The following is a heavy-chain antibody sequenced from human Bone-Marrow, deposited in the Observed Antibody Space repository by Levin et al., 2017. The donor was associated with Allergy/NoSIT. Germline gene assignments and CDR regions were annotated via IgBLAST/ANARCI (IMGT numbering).Heavy chain of an antibody. CDR3: ATGYSSGWYLGWRPYDY. CDR1: GYTLTELS. Sequence: ASVKVSCKVSGYTLTELSMHWVRQAPGKGLEWMGGFDPEDGETIYAQKFQGRVTMTEDTSTDTAYMELSSLRSEDTAVYYCATGYSSGWYLGWRPYDYWGQGTLVTVSS. D-gene: IGHD6-19*01. CDR2: FDPEDGET. J-gene: IGHJ4*02. V-gene: IGHV1-24*01.